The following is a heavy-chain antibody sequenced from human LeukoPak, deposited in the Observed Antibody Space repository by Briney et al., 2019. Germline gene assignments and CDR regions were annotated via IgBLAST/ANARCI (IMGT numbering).Heavy chain of an antibody. D-gene: IGHD6-19*01. CDR2: MHYSGST. V-gene: IGHV4-39*07. J-gene: IGHJ4*02. Sequence: SETLSLTCTVSGGSINSSSYFWGWIRQPPGKGLEWIGSMHYSGSTYYNPSLKSRLTISVDKSNNSFSLSLTSVTAADTAFYYCARAAAVTGQFEFWGQGTLVTVSS. CDR1: GGSINSSSYF. CDR3: ARAAAVTGQFEF.